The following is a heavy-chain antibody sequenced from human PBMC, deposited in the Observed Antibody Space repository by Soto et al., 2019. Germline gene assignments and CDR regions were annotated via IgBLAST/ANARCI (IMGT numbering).Heavy chain of an antibody. CDR2: ISANGGTT. V-gene: IGHV3-64D*08. D-gene: IGHD5-12*01. CDR1: GFTFNDNP. CDR3: VKGAGWLQDVDY. J-gene: IGHJ4*02. Sequence: GGSLRLSCSASGFTFNDNPMYWVRQAPGKGLEYVSLISANGGTTHYADSVKGRFSISRDNSENTLYLQMSSLRAEDTAVYYCVKGAGWLQDVDYWGQGTLVTVSS.